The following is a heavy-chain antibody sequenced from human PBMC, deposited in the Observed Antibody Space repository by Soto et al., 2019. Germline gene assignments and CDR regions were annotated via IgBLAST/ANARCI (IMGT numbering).Heavy chain of an antibody. V-gene: IGHV3-30-3*01. J-gene: IGHJ4*02. Sequence: QVQLVESGGGVVQPGRSLRLSCAASGFTFSSYAMHWVRHAPGKGLEWVAVISYDGSNKYYADSVKGRFTISRDNSKNTLYLQMNSLRAEDTTVYYCARERYGAAETWGQGTLVTVSS. CDR3: ARERYGAAET. CDR1: GFTFSSYA. CDR2: ISYDGSNK. D-gene: IGHD4-17*01.